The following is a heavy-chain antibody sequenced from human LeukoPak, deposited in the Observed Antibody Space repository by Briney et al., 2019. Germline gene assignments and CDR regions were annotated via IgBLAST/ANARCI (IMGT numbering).Heavy chain of an antibody. J-gene: IGHJ5*02. V-gene: IGHV4-31*03. D-gene: IGHD3-22*01. CDR1: GGSISSGGYY. Sequence: TSETLSLTCTVSGGSISSGGYYWSWIRQHPGKGLEWIGYIYYSGSTYYNPSLKSRVTISVDTSKNQFALKLSSVTAADTAVYYCARDYYDSSGYYPNWFDPWGQGTLVTVSS. CDR2: IYYSGST. CDR3: ARDYYDSSGYYPNWFDP.